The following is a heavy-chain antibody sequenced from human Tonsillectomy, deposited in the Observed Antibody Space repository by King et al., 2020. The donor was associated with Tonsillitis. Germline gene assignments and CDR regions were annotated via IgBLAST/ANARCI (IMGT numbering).Heavy chain of an antibody. D-gene: IGHD6-19*01. CDR1: GFTFSICA. CDR2: ISCSGGST. CDR3: AKVLSIAVAGKLDY. Sequence: VQLVESGGGLVQPGGSLRLSCAASGFTFSICAMSWVRQAPGKGLEWVSAISCSGGSTYYADSVMGRFTISRDNSKNTLYLQMNSLRAEDTGVYFCAKVLSIAVAGKLDYWGQGTLVTVSS. V-gene: IGHV3-23*04. J-gene: IGHJ4*02.